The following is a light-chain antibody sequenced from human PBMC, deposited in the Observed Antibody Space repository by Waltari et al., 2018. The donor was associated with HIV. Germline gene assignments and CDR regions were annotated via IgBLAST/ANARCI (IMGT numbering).Light chain of an antibody. V-gene: IGKV3-15*01. CDR3: QQYNDWPLGT. Sequence: EIVMTQSPATLSVSPGERATLSCRASQSVSSNLAWYQQKPGQAPRLLMYSASTRATDIPARFSGSGSGTEFTLTISSLQSEDFAVYYCQQYNDWPLGTFGQGNKVEIK. CDR2: SAS. J-gene: IGKJ1*01. CDR1: QSVSSN.